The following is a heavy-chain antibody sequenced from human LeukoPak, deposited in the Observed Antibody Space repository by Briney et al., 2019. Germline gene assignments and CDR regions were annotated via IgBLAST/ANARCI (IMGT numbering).Heavy chain of an antibody. V-gene: IGHV4-30-4*01. CDR1: GASITSGEYY. CDR3: ASPSGGPSGLDY. CDR2: IYYSGGT. D-gene: IGHD3-10*01. J-gene: IGHJ4*02. Sequence: SQTLSLTCTVSGASITSGEYYWSWIRQPPGKGLEWIVGIYYSGGTYYNPSLKSRLTISLDTSKNQFSLKLNSMTAADTAVYYCASPSGGPSGLDYWGQGTLVTVSS.